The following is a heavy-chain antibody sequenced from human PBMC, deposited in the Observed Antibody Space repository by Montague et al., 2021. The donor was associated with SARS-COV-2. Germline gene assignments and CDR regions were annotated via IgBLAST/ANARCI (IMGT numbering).Heavy chain of an antibody. D-gene: IGHD6-13*01. J-gene: IGHJ4*02. CDR1: GGSISSFY. Sequence: SETLSLTCTVSGGSISSFYWSWIRQLPGKGLEWIGNIYYSGSTKYSPSFSSRVTISVDTSKNHFSLKLRFVTAADTAAYYCARAQSTWFIANCGNYFDFWGLGSLVTVS. CDR3: ARAQSTWFIANCGNYFDF. V-gene: IGHV4-59*01. CDR2: IYYSGST.